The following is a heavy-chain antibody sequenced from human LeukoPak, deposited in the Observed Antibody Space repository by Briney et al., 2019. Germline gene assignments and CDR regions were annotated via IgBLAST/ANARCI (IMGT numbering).Heavy chain of an antibody. Sequence: SETLSLTCTVSGGSISSSSYYWGWIRHPPGKGLEWIGSIYYSGSTYYNPSLKSRVTISVDTSKNQFSLKRSSVTAADTAVYYCARQWRAGATYFDYSGQGTLVTVSS. CDR1: GGSISSSSYY. J-gene: IGHJ4*02. V-gene: IGHV4-39*01. D-gene: IGHD1-26*01. CDR2: IYYSGST. CDR3: ARQWRAGATYFDY.